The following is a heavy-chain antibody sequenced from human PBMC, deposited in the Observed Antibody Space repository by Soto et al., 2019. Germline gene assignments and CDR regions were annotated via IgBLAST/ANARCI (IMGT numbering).Heavy chain of an antibody. CDR1: GFTFSSYA. CDR2: IKSKTDGGTT. CDR3: TTDPDIVVVPAAPDY. Sequence: EVQLLESGGGLVQPGGSLRLSCAASGFTFSSYAMSWVRQAPGKGLEWVGRIKSKTDGGTTDYAAPVKGRFTISRDDSKNTLYLQMNSLKTEDTAVYYCTTDPDIVVVPAAPDYWGQGTLVTVSS. V-gene: IGHV3-15*01. J-gene: IGHJ4*02. D-gene: IGHD2-2*01.